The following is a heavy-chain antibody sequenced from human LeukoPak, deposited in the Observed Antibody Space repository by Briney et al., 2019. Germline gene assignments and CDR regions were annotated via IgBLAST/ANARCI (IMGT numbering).Heavy chain of an antibody. Sequence: GESLKISCKGSGYNFASYWIGWVRQMPGKGLEWMGIICPRDSDTKYSPSVDGRVTISTDTSISTAYLQWSRLKASDTAIYYCARPSSGNFNIGYWGQGTLVTVSP. J-gene: IGHJ4*02. CDR2: ICPRDSDT. CDR3: ARPSSGNFNIGY. V-gene: IGHV5-51*01. D-gene: IGHD3-10*01. CDR1: GYNFASYW.